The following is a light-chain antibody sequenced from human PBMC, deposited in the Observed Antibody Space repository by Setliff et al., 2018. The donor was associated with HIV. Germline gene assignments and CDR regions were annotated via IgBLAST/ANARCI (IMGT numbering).Light chain of an antibody. J-gene: IGLJ1*01. CDR1: SSDVGAYNF. CDR3: GSYAGSKSYV. CDR2: EVT. V-gene: IGLV2-8*01. Sequence: QSVLTQPPSASGSPGQSVAISCTGTSSDVGAYNFVSWYQQHPGKAPKLMIYEVTKRPSGVPDRFSGSKSGNTASLTVSGLQAEDEADYYCGSYAGSKSYVFGTGTKVTVL.